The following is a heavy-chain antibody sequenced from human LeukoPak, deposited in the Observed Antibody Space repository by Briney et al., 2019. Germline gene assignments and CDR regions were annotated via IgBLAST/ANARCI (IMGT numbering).Heavy chain of an antibody. CDR1: GFTFSSYW. CDR2: INNDATNT. J-gene: IGHJ4*02. Sequence: GGSLRLSCAASGFTFSSYWMYWVRQAPGKGLVWVSLINNDATNTNYADSVKGRFTKSRDNAKKTLYLQMNSLRAEGTAVYYCASDVGWGQGTLITVSS. V-gene: IGHV3-74*01. D-gene: IGHD3-10*01. CDR3: ASDVG.